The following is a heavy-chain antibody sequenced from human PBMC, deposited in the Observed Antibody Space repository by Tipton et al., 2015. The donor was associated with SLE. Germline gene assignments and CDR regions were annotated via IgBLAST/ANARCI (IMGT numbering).Heavy chain of an antibody. CDR1: GFTFDDYA. CDR3: ARGEKEFGEYYFDY. CDR2: IYYSGST. Sequence: LRLSCAASGFTFDDYAMHWVRQAPGKGLEWIGYIYYSGSTYYNPSLKSRVTISVDTSKNQFSLKLSSVTAADTAVYYCARGEKEFGEYYFDYWGQGTLVTVSS. V-gene: IGHV4-30-2*05. D-gene: IGHD3-10*01. J-gene: IGHJ4*02.